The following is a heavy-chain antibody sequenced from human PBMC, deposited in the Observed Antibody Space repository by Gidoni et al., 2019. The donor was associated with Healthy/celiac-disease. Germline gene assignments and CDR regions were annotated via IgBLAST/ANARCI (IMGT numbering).Heavy chain of an antibody. Sequence: QVQLQQWGAGLLKPSETLSLTCAVYGGSFSGYYWSWIRQPPGKGLEWIGEINHSGSTNYNPSLKSRVTISVDTSKNQFSLKLSSVTAADTAVYYCAREMNLKADYWGQGTLVTVSS. CDR3: AREMNLKADY. V-gene: IGHV4-34*01. CDR2: INHSGST. J-gene: IGHJ4*01. CDR1: GGSFSGYY.